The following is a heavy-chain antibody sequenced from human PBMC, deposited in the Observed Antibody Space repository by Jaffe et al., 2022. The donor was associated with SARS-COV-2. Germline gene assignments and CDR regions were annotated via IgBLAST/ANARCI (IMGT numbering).Heavy chain of an antibody. V-gene: IGHV4-59*01. CDR2: IYYSGST. Sequence: QVQLQESGPGLVKPSETLSLTCTVSGGSISSYYWSWIRQPPGKGLEWIGYIYYSGSTNYNPSLKSRVTISVDTSKNQFSLKLSSVTAADTAVYYCARDIELARLDVWGQGTTVTVSS. J-gene: IGHJ6*02. CDR1: GGSISSYY. D-gene: IGHD6-13*01. CDR3: ARDIELARLDV.